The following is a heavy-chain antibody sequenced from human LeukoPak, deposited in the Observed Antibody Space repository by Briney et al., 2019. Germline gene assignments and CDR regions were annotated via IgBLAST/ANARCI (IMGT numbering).Heavy chain of an antibody. D-gene: IGHD2-2*02. V-gene: IGHV4-61*02. CDR2: IYTREST. CDR1: GGSITSGTYY. J-gene: IGHJ4*02. CDR3: ARGARYCSSTSCYKYYFDY. Sequence: SQTLSLTCTVSGGSITSGTYYWSWIRQPAGKGLEWIGRIYTRESTNYNPSLKSRVPISIDTSKNQFSLKLSSVTAADTAVYYCARGARYCSSTSCYKYYFDYWGQGTLVTVSS.